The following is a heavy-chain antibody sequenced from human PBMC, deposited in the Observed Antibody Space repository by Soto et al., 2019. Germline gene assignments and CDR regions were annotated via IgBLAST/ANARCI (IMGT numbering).Heavy chain of an antibody. V-gene: IGHV3-48*01. Sequence: QAPGKGLEWVSYISSGSSTIYYAASVKGRFTISRDNAKNSLYLQMDSVRAKATAEYYATTSAYIVVWGTG. CDR2: ISSGSSTI. J-gene: IGHJ6*03. CDR3: TTSAYIVV. D-gene: IGHD1-26*01.